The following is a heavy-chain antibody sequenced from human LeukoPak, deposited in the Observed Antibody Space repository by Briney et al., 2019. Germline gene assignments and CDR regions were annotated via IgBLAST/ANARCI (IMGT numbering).Heavy chain of an antibody. J-gene: IGHJ6*02. Sequence: SVKVSCKASGGTFSSYAISWVRQAPGQGLEWMGRIIPILGIANYAQKFQGRVTITADKSTSTAYMELSSLRSEDTAVYYCARWYGTPYYYYYGMDVWGQGTTVTVSS. CDR3: ARWYGTPYYYYYGMDV. CDR1: GGTFSSYA. V-gene: IGHV1-69*04. D-gene: IGHD4-17*01. CDR2: IIPILGIA.